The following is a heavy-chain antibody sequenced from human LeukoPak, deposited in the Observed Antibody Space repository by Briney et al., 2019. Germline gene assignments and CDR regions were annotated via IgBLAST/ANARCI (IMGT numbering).Heavy chain of an antibody. Sequence: PGGSLRLSCAASGFTFDDYAMHWVRQAPGKGLEWVSAISGSGGSTYYADSVKGRFTISRDNSKNTLYLQMNSLRAEDTAVYYCASPKLSMTDYWGQGTLVTVSS. D-gene: IGHD6-6*01. CDR3: ASPKLSMTDY. CDR1: GFTFDDYA. CDR2: ISGSGGST. V-gene: IGHV3-23*01. J-gene: IGHJ4*02.